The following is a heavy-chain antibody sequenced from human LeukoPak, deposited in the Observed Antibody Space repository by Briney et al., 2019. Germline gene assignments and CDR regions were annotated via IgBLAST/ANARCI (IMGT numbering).Heavy chain of an antibody. D-gene: IGHD3-10*01. V-gene: IGHV3-21*01. CDR1: GFTFSSYS. J-gene: IGHJ5*02. Sequence: GGSLRLSCAASGFTFSSYSMNWVRQAPGKGLEWVSSISSSSSYIYYADSVKGRFTISRDNAKNSLYLQMNSLRAEDTAVYYCAREGSWAYYGSGSYYSNWFDPWGQGTLVTVSS. CDR3: AREGSWAYYGSGSYYSNWFDP. CDR2: ISSSSSYI.